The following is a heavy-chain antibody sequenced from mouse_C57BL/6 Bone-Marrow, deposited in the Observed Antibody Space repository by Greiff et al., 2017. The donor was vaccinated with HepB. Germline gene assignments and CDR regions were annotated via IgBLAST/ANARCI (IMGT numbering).Heavy chain of an antibody. CDR2: ISSGGSYT. D-gene: IGHD1-1*01. Sequence: EVQGVESGGDLVKPGGSLKLSCAASGFTFSSYGMSWVRQTPDKRLAWVATISSGGSYTYYPDSVKGRFTSSRDNAKNTLYLQMSSLKSEDTAMYYCARHGYYGSSPDYWGQGTTLTVSS. J-gene: IGHJ2*01. CDR1: GFTFSSYG. CDR3: ARHGYYGSSPDY. V-gene: IGHV5-6*01.